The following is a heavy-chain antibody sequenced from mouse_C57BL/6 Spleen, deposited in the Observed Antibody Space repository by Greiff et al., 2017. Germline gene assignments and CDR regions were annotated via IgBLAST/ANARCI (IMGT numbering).Heavy chain of an antibody. V-gene: IGHV1-81*01. CDR1: GYTFTSYG. Sequence: QVQLQQSGAELARPGASVKLSCKASGYTFTSYGIRWVKQRTGKGLEWIGEIYPRSGNTYYNEKFKGKTTLTADKSSSTAYMVRRSLTSEDSAVYFCAKKGNDPGMDYWGQGTSGTVSS. J-gene: IGHJ4*01. CDR3: AKKGNDPGMDY. D-gene: IGHD1-2*01. CDR2: IYPRSGNT.